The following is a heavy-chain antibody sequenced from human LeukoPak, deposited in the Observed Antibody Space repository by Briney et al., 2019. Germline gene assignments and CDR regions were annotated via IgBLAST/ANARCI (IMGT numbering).Heavy chain of an antibody. CDR1: GFTFSSYS. V-gene: IGHV3-21*01. Sequence: PGGSLRLSCAASGFTFSSYSMNWVRQAPGKGLEWVSSISSSSSYIYYADSVKGRFTISRDNAKNSLYLQMNSLRAEDTAVYYCAYLGIAAAGTYYWGQGTLVTVSS. CDR3: AYLGIAAAGTYY. D-gene: IGHD6-13*01. J-gene: IGHJ4*02. CDR2: ISSSSSYI.